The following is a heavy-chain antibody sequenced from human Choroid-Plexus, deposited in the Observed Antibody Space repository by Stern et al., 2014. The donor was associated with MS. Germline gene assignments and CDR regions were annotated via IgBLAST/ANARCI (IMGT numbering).Heavy chain of an antibody. CDR3: ARGDYGGNHVQH. Sequence: VQLVESGGGLVQPGGSLRLSCAASGFTFSSWMHWVRQAPGKGLVWVSRINSDGSSTSYADSVKGRFTISRDNAKNTLYLQMNSLRAEDTAVYYCARGDYGGNHVQHWGQGTLVTVSS. D-gene: IGHD4-23*01. V-gene: IGHV3-74*01. J-gene: IGHJ1*01. CDR2: INSDGSST. CDR1: GFTFSSW.